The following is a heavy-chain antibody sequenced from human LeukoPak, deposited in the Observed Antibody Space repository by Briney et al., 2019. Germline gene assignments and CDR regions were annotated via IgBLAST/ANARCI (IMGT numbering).Heavy chain of an antibody. V-gene: IGHV3-21*04. D-gene: IGHD4-23*01. CDR2: ISSSSSYI. J-gene: IGHJ2*01. CDR3: AKEKVVTVLVFDL. CDR1: GFTFSSYS. Sequence: PGGSLRLSCAASGFTFSSYSMNWVRQAPGKGLEWVSSISSSSSYIYYADSVKGRFTISRDNSKNTLYLQMNSLRAEDTAVYYCAKEKVVTVLVFDLWGRGTLVTVSS.